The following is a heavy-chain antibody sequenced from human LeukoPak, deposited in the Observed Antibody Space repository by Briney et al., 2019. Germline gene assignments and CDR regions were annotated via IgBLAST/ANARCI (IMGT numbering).Heavy chain of an antibody. D-gene: IGHD3-22*01. CDR1: GGSISSGDYY. CDR2: IYYSGST. CDR3: ARVRDYDSSGTFDY. Sequence: TLSLTCTVSGGSISSGDYYWSWIRQPPGKGLEWIGYIYYSGSTYYNPSLKSRVTISVDTSKNQFSLELSSVTAADTAVYYCARVRDYDSSGTFDYWGQGTLVTVSS. V-gene: IGHV4-30-4*08. J-gene: IGHJ4*02.